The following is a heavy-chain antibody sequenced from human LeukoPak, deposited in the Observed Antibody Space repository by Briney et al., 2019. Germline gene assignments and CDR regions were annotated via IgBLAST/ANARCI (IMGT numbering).Heavy chain of an antibody. CDR1: GFTFSDYY. Sequence: GGSLRLSCAASGFTFSDYYMSWIRQAPGKGPEWVSYISSSSSYTNYADSVKGRFTISRDNAKNSLYLQMNSLRAEDTAVYYCARAYLRSGYFDYWGQGTLVTVSS. D-gene: IGHD3-10*01. J-gene: IGHJ4*02. CDR3: ARAYLRSGYFDY. V-gene: IGHV3-11*05. CDR2: ISSSSSYT.